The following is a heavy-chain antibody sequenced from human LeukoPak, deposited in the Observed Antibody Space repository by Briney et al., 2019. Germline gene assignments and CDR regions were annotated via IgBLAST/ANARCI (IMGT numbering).Heavy chain of an antibody. J-gene: IGHJ4*02. Sequence: GGSLRLSCVASGFTFSSYWVHWVRHVAGKGPVWVARISVDGTHTTYAYSVKGRFTISRDNAENTLYVQMNSLRAEDTVFYYCVRAHPGNYFDSWGQGTLVTVSS. CDR3: VRAHPGNYFDS. D-gene: IGHD1-1*01. V-gene: IGHV3-74*01. CDR2: ISVDGTHT. CDR1: GFTFSSYW.